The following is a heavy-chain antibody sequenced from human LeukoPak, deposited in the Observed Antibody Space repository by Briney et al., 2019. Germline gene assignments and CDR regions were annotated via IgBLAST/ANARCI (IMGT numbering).Heavy chain of an antibody. J-gene: IGHJ6*03. CDR3: ARDFPLDSTKGYYYYYMDV. Sequence: SETLSLTCTVSGASISTSSYYWGWIRQPPGKGLEWVGNIYYSGSTYSNPSLKSRVTISVDTSKNQFSLKLSSVTAADTAVYYCARDFPLDSTKGYYYYYMDVWGKGTTVTVSS. CDR1: GASISTSSYY. CDR2: IYYSGST. D-gene: IGHD3-16*02. V-gene: IGHV4-39*07.